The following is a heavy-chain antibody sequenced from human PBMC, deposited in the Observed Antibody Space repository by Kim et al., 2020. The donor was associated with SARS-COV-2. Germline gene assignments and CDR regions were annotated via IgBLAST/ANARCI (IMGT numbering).Heavy chain of an antibody. D-gene: IGHD3-16*01. CDR3: ARSGGYYYGMDV. J-gene: IGHJ6*02. V-gene: IGHV3-13*03. Sequence: YPGSVRSQFTISRENAKHSLYLQMNNLRAGDTAVYYCARSGGYYYGMDVWGQGTTVTVSS.